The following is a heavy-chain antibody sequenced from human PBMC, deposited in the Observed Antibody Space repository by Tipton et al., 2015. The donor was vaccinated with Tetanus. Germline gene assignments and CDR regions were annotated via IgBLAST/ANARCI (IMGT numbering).Heavy chain of an antibody. V-gene: IGHV4-61*08. CDR3: VRANYEFPKKGPLDS. Sequence: TLSLTCSVSRGSLRSDDYQWNWIRQPPGKGLEWLAYISPSGRTNSNYSLKSRITISQDKSKNQFSLRLTSVTAADTAVYYCVRANYEFPKKGPLDSWGQGSLVIVSS. D-gene: IGHD3-3*01. CDR1: RGSLRSDDYQ. J-gene: IGHJ4*02. CDR2: ISPSGRT.